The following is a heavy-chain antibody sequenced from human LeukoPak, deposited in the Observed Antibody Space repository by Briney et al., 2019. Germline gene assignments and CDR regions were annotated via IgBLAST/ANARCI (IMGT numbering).Heavy chain of an antibody. D-gene: IGHD3-16*01. CDR1: GGSFSSYY. J-gene: IGHJ3*02. CDR3: ARPARQWGSAPGAFDI. Sequence: PSETLSLTCTASGGSFSSYYWSWIRQPPGKGLEWIGYIYYSGSTNYNPSLKSRVTISVDTSKNKFSLKLSSVTAAVTAVYYCARPARQWGSAPGAFDIWGQGTMVTVSS. V-gene: IGHV4-59*01. CDR2: IYYSGST.